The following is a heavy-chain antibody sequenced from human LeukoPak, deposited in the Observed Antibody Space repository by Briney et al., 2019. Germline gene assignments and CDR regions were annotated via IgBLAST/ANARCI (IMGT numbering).Heavy chain of an antibody. J-gene: IGHJ6*04. V-gene: IGHV3-30*04. D-gene: IGHD1-1*01. CDR1: GFTFSSYA. CDR2: ISYDGSNK. CDR3: ARCQFDWNAIYYYGMDV. Sequence: GRSLRLSCAASGFTFSSYAMHWVRQAPGKGLEWVGVISYDGSNKYYADSVKGRFTISRDNSKNTLYLQMNSLRAEDTAVYYCARCQFDWNAIYYYGMDVWGKGTTVTVSS.